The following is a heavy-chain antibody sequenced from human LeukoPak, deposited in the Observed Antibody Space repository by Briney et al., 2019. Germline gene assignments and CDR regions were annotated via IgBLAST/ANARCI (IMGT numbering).Heavy chain of an antibody. D-gene: IGHD2-2*01. CDR2: MNPNSGNT. J-gene: IGHJ6*02. CDR3: ARAGCSSTSCYAAYYYYGMDV. CDR1: GYTFTSYD. V-gene: IGHV1-8*01. Sequence: ASVKVSCKASGYTFTSYDINWVRQATRQGLEWMGWMNPNSGNTGYAQKFQGRVTMTRNTSIGTAYMELSSLRSEDTAVYYCARAGCSSTSCYAAYYYYGMDVRGQGTTVTVSS.